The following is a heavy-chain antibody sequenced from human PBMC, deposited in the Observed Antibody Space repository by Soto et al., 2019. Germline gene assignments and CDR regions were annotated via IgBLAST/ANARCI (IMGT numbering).Heavy chain of an antibody. CDR3: ARDREPDRYLFYI. J-gene: IGHJ3*02. Sequence: GGSLRLSCAASGFTFSGYQMTWLRQAPGKGLEWISPISNSGGNIEYADSVKGRFTISRDNAKNSVYLQMNNLRAEDTAIYYCARDREPDRYLFYIWGQGTMVTVSS. D-gene: IGHD5-18*01. CDR2: ISNSGGNI. V-gene: IGHV3-11*01. CDR1: GFTFSGYQ.